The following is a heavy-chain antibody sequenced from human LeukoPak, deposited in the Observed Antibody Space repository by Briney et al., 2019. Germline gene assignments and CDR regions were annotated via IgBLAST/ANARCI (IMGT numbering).Heavy chain of an antibody. D-gene: IGHD4-17*01. V-gene: IGHV1-18*01. CDR2: ISAYNGNT. CDR1: GYTFTSYG. CDR3: ARDRVTTVTTSPFPLDY. Sequence: ASVKVSCKASGYTFTSYGISWVRQAPGQGLEWMGWISAYNGNTNYAQKLQGRVTMTTDTSTSTAYMELRSLRSDDTAVYYCARDRVTTVTTSPFPLDYWGQGTLVTVSS. J-gene: IGHJ4*02.